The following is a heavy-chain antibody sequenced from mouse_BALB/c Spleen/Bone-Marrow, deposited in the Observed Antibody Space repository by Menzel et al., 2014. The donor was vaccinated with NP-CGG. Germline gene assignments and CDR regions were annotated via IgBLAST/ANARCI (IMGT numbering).Heavy chain of an antibody. J-gene: IGHJ4*01. V-gene: IGHV1-62-2*01. Sequence: VKLMESGAELVKPGASVKVACKASGYTFTEYIIHWIKQRSGQGLEWIGWFFPGSGFIKYNEKFKDKASLTADKSSSTVYMKLSRLTSKSSAVYFCAGHEDMDIQRRLGAMDYWGQGTSVTVSS. CDR2: FFPGSGFI. CDR1: GYTFTEYI. CDR3: AGHEDMDIQRRLGAMDY. D-gene: IGHD1-1*02.